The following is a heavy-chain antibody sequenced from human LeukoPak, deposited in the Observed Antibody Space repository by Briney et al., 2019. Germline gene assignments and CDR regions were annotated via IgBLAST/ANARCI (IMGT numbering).Heavy chain of an antibody. J-gene: IGHJ4*02. D-gene: IGHD6-13*01. CDR1: GGSITSGDYY. CDR2: IYYSGST. Sequence: SQTLSLTCTVSGGSITSGDYYWGWIRQPPGKGLEWIGYIYYSGSTYYNPSLKSRVTISVDTSKNQFSLKLSSVTAADTAVYYCARDLGIAATTDYWGQGTLVTVSS. CDR3: ARDLGIAATTDY. V-gene: IGHV4-30-4*01.